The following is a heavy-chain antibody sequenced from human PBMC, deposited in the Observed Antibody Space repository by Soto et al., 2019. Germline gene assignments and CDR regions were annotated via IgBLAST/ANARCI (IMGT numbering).Heavy chain of an antibody. Sequence: QVQLQESGPGLVKPSETLSLTCAVSGDSISSYYCMWIRQPPGKGLESIGYLYYGRSANYNPSLKSRVTLSVDTSTKQCSLTLSSLTAADTAVYYCALRSMAVVPEYWGQGTLVTVSS. CDR1: GDSISSYY. CDR2: LYYGRSA. D-gene: IGHD3-22*01. CDR3: ALRSMAVVPEY. V-gene: IGHV4-59*01. J-gene: IGHJ4*02.